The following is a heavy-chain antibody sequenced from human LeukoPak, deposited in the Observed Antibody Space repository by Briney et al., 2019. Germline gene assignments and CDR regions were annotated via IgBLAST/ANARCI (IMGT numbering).Heavy chain of an antibody. V-gene: IGHV1-2*02. Sequence: ASVKVSCKASGYTFTGYYMHWVRQAPGQGLEWMGWINPNSGDTNYAQKFQGRVTMTRDTSISTAYMELSRLRSDDTAVYYCARVKEPSQWLVPAGTYYFDYWGQGTLVTVSS. CDR2: INPNSGDT. D-gene: IGHD6-19*01. J-gene: IGHJ4*02. CDR1: GYTFTGYY. CDR3: ARVKEPSQWLVPAGTYYFDY.